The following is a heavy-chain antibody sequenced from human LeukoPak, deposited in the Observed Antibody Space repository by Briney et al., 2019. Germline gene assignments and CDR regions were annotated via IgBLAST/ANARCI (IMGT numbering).Heavy chain of an antibody. J-gene: IGHJ4*02. CDR3: ARGGYRQKEF. D-gene: IGHD2-15*01. V-gene: IGHV3-7*01. CDR1: GFTFSTYW. Sequence: PGGSLRLSCAASGFTFSTYWVTWVRQAPGKGLEWVATIKPDGSEKRYVDSVKGRFTISRDNAKNSLYLQMNSLRVEDTAVYYCARGGYRQKEFWGQGTLVTVSS. CDR2: IKPDGSEK.